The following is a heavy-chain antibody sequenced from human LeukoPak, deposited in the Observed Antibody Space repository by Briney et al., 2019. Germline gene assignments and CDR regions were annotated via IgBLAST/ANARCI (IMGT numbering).Heavy chain of an antibody. CDR3: ARDYCSGVSCYYFDY. V-gene: IGHV3-21*01. J-gene: IGHJ4*02. Sequence: GGSLRLSCAASGFTFSSYDMHWVRQAPGKGLEWVSSISRSSSYRYYADSVKGRFTISRDNAKNSLYLQMNSLRAEDTAVYYCARDYCSGVSCYYFDYWGQGTLVTVSS. CDR1: GFTFSSYD. CDR2: ISRSSSYR. D-gene: IGHD2-15*01.